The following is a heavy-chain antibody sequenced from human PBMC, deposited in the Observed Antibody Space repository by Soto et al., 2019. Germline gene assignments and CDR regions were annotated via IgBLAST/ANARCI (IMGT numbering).Heavy chain of an antibody. CDR3: TTSVVVAATTIYYYYGTDV. CDR1: GFTFSNAW. J-gene: IGHJ6*02. CDR2: IKSKTDGGTT. D-gene: IGHD2-15*01. Sequence: EVQLVESGGGLVKPGGSLRLSCAASGFTFSNAWMNWVRQAPGKGLEWVGRIKSKTDGGTTDYAAPVKGRFTISRDDSKNTLYLQMNSLKTEDTAVYYCTTSVVVAATTIYYYYGTDVWGQGTTVTVSS. V-gene: IGHV3-15*07.